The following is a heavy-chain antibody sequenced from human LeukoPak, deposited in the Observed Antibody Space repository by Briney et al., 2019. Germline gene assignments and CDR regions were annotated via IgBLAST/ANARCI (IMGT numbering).Heavy chain of an antibody. D-gene: IGHD1-14*01. CDR3: ARARNRDAFDI. CDR1: GGSISSGGYY. CDR2: IYHSGST. V-gene: IGHV4-30-2*01. J-gene: IGHJ3*02. Sequence: SETLSLTCTVSGGSISSGGYYWSWIRQPPGKGLEWIGYIYHSGSTYYNPSLKSRVTISVDRSKNQFSLTLSSATAADTAVYYCARARNRDAFDIWGQGTMVTVSS.